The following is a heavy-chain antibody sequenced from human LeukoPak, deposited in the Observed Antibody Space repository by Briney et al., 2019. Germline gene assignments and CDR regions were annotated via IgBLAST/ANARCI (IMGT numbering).Heavy chain of an antibody. CDR1: GYTLTELS. Sequence: ASVKVSRKVSGYTLTELSMHWVRQAPGKGLEWMGGFDPEDGETIYAQKFQGRVTMTEDTSTDTAYMELSRLRSDDTAVYYCARGGTAMDPADFDYWGQGTLVTVSS. D-gene: IGHD5-18*01. J-gene: IGHJ4*02. CDR2: FDPEDGET. V-gene: IGHV1-24*01. CDR3: ARGGTAMDPADFDY.